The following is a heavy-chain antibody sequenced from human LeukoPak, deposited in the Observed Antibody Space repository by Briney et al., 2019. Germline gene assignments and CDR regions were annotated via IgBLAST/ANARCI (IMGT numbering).Heavy chain of an antibody. CDR1: GFTFSSYA. J-gene: IGHJ4*02. D-gene: IGHD2-21*02. Sequence: GGSLRLSCAASGFTFSSYAMHWVRQAPGKGLEYVSAISSNGGSTYYANSVKGRFTISRDNSKNTLYLQMGSLRAEDMAVYYCARAPDCGGDCFDFDYWGQGTLVTVSS. V-gene: IGHV3-64*01. CDR3: ARAPDCGGDCFDFDY. CDR2: ISSNGGST.